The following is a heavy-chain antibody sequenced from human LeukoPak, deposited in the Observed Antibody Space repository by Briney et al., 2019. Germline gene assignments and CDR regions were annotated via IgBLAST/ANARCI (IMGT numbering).Heavy chain of an antibody. D-gene: IGHD2-2*01. CDR3: ARVLLVPAAPIDY. V-gene: IGHV3-30*04. Sequence: GRSLRLSCAASGFTFSSYAMHWVRQAPGKGLEWVAVISYDGSNKYYADSVKGRFTISRDNAKNSLYLQMNSLRAEDTAVYYCARVLLVPAAPIDYWGQGTLVTVSS. J-gene: IGHJ4*02. CDR1: GFTFSSYA. CDR2: ISYDGSNK.